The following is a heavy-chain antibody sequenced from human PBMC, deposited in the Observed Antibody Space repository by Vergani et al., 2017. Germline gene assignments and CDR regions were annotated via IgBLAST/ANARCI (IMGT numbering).Heavy chain of an antibody. J-gene: IGHJ4*03. CDR1: GYSFTNYW. D-gene: IGHD1-26*01. CDR2: IHPADSDT. Sequence: EVQLVQSGAEVKKPGESLKISCQISGYSFTNYWIGWVRQMPGKGLEWMGIIHPADSDTRYSPSFQGQVTISVDKSISTAYLQRSSLRASDSAMYYCARLYGLVSSGSKYFEHWGQGTLGNGSS. CDR3: ARLYGLVSSGSKYFEH. V-gene: IGHV5-51*01.